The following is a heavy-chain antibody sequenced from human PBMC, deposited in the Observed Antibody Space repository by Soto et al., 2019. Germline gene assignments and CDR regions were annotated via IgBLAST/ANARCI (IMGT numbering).Heavy chain of an antibody. CDR3: ARDASDYYRHDY. V-gene: IGHV3-23*01. CDR2: ISASGGST. D-gene: IGHD3-22*01. CDR1: GDSFSISA. J-gene: IGHJ4*02. Sequence: WGSTRLSCAASGDSFSISAMSWVRQAPGKGLEWVSVISASGGSTYYADSVKGRFTISRDNSKNMLFLQMNSLRAEDTAIYFCARDASDYYRHDYWGQGTLVTVSS.